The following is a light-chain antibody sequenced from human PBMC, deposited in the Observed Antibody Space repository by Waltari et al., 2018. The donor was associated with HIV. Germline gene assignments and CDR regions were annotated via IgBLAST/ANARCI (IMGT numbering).Light chain of an antibody. CDR1: QSLVHSNGHTY. Sequence: DIVMTQTPLSLPATLGQPASISCRSGQSLVHSNGHTYLSWLQQRPGQPPRLLIYEISNRFSGVPDRFSGSGAGTDFTLKISRVEAEDVGIYYCMQATQFPFTYGPGTKVDIK. V-gene: IGKV2-24*01. CDR3: MQATQFPFT. CDR2: EIS. J-gene: IGKJ3*01.